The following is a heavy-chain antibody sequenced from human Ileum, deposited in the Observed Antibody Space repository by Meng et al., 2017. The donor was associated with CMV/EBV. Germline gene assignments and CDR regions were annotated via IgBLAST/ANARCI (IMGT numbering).Heavy chain of an antibody. CDR3: ASHCSSATCSTGVPSP. D-gene: IGHD2-2*02. Sequence: GESLKISCGASGLTFSSYEMNWVRQAPGKGLEWGSYISSSSSTIYYADSVKGRFTISRDNARNSLYLQMNSLRAEDTAVYYCASHCSSATCSTGVPSPWGQGTLVTVSS. CDR2: ISSSSSTI. J-gene: IGHJ5*02. V-gene: IGHV3-48*03. CDR1: GLTFSSYE.